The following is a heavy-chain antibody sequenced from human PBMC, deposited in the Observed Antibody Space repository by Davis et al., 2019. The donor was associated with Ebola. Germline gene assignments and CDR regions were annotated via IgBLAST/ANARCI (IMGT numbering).Heavy chain of an antibody. J-gene: IGHJ6*04. CDR3: AKSGLSFGVVKYHYGMDV. D-gene: IGHD3-3*01. Sequence: GESLKISCETSGFIFRNYVMSWVRQAPGKGLEWVSTFGTGGGTYYADSVKGRFAISRDNSRGTLYLQMNSLRVEDSAIYYCAKSGLSFGVVKYHYGMDVWGKGTTVTVSS. V-gene: IGHV3-23*01. CDR1: GFIFRNYV. CDR2: FGTGGGT.